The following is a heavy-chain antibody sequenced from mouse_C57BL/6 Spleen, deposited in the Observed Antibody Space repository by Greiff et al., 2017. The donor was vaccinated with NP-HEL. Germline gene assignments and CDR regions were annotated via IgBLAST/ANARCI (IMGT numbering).Heavy chain of an antibody. V-gene: IGHV1-55*01. J-gene: IGHJ1*03. CDR2: IYPGSGST. CDR3: ARGLITTPYFDV. D-gene: IGHD1-1*01. CDR1: GYTFTSYW. Sequence: QVQLQQPGAELVKPGASVKMSCKASGYTFTSYWITWVKQRPGQGLEWIGDIYPGSGSTNYNEKFKSKATLTVDTSSSTAYMQLSSLTAEDSAVYYWARGLITTPYFDVWGTGTTVTVSS.